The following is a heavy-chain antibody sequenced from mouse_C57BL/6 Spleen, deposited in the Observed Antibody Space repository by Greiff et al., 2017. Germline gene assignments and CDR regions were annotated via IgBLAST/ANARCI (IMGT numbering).Heavy chain of an antibody. J-gene: IGHJ4*01. Sequence: QVQLQQPGAELVKPGASVKLSCKASGYTFTSYWMQWVKQRPGQGLEWIGEIDPSDSYTNYNQKFKGKATLTVDTSSSTAYMQLSSLTSEDSAVYYCARSVDGYYFAMDYWGQGTSVTVSS. CDR3: ARSVDGYYFAMDY. CDR2: IDPSDSYT. CDR1: GYTFTSYW. V-gene: IGHV1-50*01. D-gene: IGHD2-3*01.